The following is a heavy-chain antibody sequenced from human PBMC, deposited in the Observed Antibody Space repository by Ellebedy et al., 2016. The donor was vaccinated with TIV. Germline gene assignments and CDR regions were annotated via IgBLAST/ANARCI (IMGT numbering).Heavy chain of an antibody. CDR1: GFNFRDYW. CDR2: IKQDESEK. CDR3: ARDRWRRGFDY. D-gene: IGHD4-23*01. J-gene: IGHJ4*02. V-gene: IGHV3-7*01. Sequence: GGSLRLXXEASGFNFRDYWMSWVRQAPGKGLEWVANIKQDESEKYYVDSVKGRFTISRDNAKSSLYLQMNNLRADDTAVYYCARDRWRRGFDYWGQGTLVTVSS.